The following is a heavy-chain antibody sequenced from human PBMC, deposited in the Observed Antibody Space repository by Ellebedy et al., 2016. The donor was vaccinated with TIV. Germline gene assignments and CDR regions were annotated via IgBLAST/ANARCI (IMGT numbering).Heavy chain of an antibody. Sequence: GESLKISXAASGFTFSSYGMHWVRQAPGKGLEWVAVIWYDGSNKYYADSVKGRFTISRDNSKNTLYLQMNSLRAEDTAVYYCARDLAAAGTDAFDIWGQGIMVTVSS. V-gene: IGHV3-33*01. CDR2: IWYDGSNK. J-gene: IGHJ3*02. CDR3: ARDLAAAGTDAFDI. CDR1: GFTFSSYG. D-gene: IGHD6-13*01.